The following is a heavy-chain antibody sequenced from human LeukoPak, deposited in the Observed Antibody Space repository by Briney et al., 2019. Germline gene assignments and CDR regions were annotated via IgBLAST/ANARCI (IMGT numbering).Heavy chain of an antibody. V-gene: IGHV3-64*01. J-gene: IGHJ4*02. Sequence: GGSLRLSCAASGFTFSSYAMHWVRQAPGKGLEYVSAISSNGGSTYYANSVKGRFTISRDNSKNTLYLQMGSLRAEDMAVYYCARVDSSSWYAYCGQGTLVTVSS. CDR3: ARVDSSSWYAY. CDR2: ISSNGGST. CDR1: GFTFSSYA. D-gene: IGHD6-13*01.